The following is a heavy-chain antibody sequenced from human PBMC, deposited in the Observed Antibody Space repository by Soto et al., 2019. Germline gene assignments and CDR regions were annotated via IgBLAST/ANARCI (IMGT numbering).Heavy chain of an antibody. J-gene: IGHJ6*03. CDR2: IWYDGSNK. Sequence: GGSLRLSGAASGSTFSSYAMQWARPAPEKGLDWMAVIWYDGSNKYYEDSVKGRFTISRDNSKNTLYLQMNSLRAEDTAVYYCARDSSTVTTYYYYYYYMDVWGKGTTVTVSS. CDR1: GSTFSSYA. V-gene: IGHV3-33*01. CDR3: ARDSSTVTTYYYYYYYMDV. D-gene: IGHD4-17*01.